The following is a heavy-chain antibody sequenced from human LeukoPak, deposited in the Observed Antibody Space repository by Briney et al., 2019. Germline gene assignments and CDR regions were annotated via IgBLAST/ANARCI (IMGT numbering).Heavy chain of an antibody. D-gene: IGHD1-1*01. CDR2: IYYSGST. V-gene: IGHV4-31*03. J-gene: IGHJ5*02. Sequence: SQTLSLTCTVSGGSISSGGYYWSWIRQHPGKGLEWIGYIYYSGSTYYNPSLKSRVTISVDTSKNQFSLKLSSVTAADTAVYYCAREVQLERGHNWFDPWGQGTLVTVSS. CDR1: GGSISSGGYY. CDR3: AREVQLERGHNWFDP.